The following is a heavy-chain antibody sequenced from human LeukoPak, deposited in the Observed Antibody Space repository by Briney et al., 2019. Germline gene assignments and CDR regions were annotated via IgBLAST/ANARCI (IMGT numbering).Heavy chain of an antibody. CDR2: IKQDGSEK. CDR1: GFTFSSYW. CDR3: AKEVPGYWGSYPSDY. Sequence: GGSLRLSCAASGFTFSSYWMSWVRQAPGKGLESVANIKQDGSEKYYVDSVKGRFTISRDNSKNTLYLQMNSLRAEDTAVYYCAKEVPGYWGSYPSDYWGQGTLVTVSS. J-gene: IGHJ4*02. D-gene: IGHD1-26*01. V-gene: IGHV3-7*03.